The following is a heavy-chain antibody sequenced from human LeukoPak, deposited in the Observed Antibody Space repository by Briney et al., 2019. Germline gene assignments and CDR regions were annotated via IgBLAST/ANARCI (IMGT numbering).Heavy chain of an antibody. V-gene: IGHV3-21*01. CDR1: GFTFRSYS. Sequence: PGGSLRLSCTASGFTFRSYSMNWVRQAPGKGLEWVSSISSSSISNYIYYADSVKGRFTVSRDNAKNSLYLQMNGLRVEDTAVYYCARIPGDYWGQGTLVTVSS. CDR2: ISSSSISNYI. CDR3: ARIPGDY. J-gene: IGHJ4*02.